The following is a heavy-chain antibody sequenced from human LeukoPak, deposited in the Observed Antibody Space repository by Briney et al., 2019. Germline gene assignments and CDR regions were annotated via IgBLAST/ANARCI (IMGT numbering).Heavy chain of an antibody. D-gene: IGHD3-10*01. CDR2: TYYRSEWYN. J-gene: IGHJ6*02. CDR3: TRGSHYGSGTRGGHGLDV. V-gene: IGHV6-1*01. Sequence: NPSQTLSLTCAISGDSVSSNNVAWNWIRQSPSRGLEWLGRTYYRSEWYNDYAVSVKSRITINPDTSKNQFSLHLNSVTPEDTAVYYCTRGSHYGSGTRGGHGLDVWGQGTTVTVSS. CDR1: GDSVSSNNVA.